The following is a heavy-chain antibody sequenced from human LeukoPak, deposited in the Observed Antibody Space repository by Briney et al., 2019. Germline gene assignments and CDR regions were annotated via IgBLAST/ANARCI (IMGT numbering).Heavy chain of an antibody. Sequence: PSETLSLTCTVSGGSISSYYWSWIRQPPGKGLEWIGYIYYSGSTNYNPSLKSRVTISVDTSKNQFSLKLSSVTAADTAVYYCARGRGYGGNYLRSFDIWAKGQWSPSLQ. V-gene: IGHV4-59*01. J-gene: IGHJ3*02. CDR3: ARGRGYGGNYLRSFDI. CDR1: GGSISSYY. D-gene: IGHD1-26*01. CDR2: IYYSGST.